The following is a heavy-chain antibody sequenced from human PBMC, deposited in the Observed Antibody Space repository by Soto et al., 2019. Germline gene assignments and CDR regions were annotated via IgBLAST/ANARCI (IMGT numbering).Heavy chain of an antibody. CDR2: IYYTGST. CDR3: ARVGSKSFYYATDV. D-gene: IGHD4-4*01. J-gene: IGHJ6*02. V-gene: IGHV4-59*12. CDR1: GGSISSYY. Sequence: PSETLSLTCTVSGGSISSYYWSWIRQPPGKGLEWIGYIYYTGSTNYNPSLKSRVTISVDTSKNQFSLKLTSVTAADTAVYYCARVGSKSFYYATDVWGQGTTVTVSS.